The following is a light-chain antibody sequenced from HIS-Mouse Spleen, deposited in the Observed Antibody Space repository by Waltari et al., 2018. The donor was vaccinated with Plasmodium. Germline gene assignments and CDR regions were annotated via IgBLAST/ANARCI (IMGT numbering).Light chain of an antibody. V-gene: IGKV1-6*01. CDR3: LQDYNYPYT. CDR2: AAS. CDR1: QGIRND. J-gene: IGKJ2*01. Sequence: AIQMTQPPSSLSASVGDRVTITRRASQGIRNDLGWYQQKPGKAPKLLISAASSLQSGVPSRFSGSGSGTDFTLTISSLQPEDFATYYCLQDYNYPYTFGQGTKLEIK.